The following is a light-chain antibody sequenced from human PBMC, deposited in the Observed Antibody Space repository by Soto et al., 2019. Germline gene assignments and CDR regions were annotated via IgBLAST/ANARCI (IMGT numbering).Light chain of an antibody. CDR3: QPYNNWPLT. CDR2: DTS. J-gene: IGKJ4*01. CDR1: QSIDT. Sequence: EIVLTQSPATLSSSPGERATLSCRASQSIDTLAWYQHKPGQTPRLLIYDTSTRATGVPTRFSGSRSGAEFTLTINSLQSEDFAVYYCQPYNNWPLTFGGGTKVDIK. V-gene: IGKV3-15*01.